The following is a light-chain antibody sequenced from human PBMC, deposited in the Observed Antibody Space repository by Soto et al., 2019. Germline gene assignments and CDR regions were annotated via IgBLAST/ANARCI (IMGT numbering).Light chain of an antibody. J-gene: IGLJ1*01. CDR1: SSNIGAGYD. V-gene: IGLV1-40*01. Sequence: QSVLTQPPSVSGAPGQRVNISCIGSSSNIGAGYDVHWYQQLPGTAPKLLIYGNSNRPSGVPDRFSGSKSGTSASLAITGLQAEDEADYYCQSYDSSLSGYVFGTGTKLTVL. CDR3: QSYDSSLSGYV. CDR2: GNS.